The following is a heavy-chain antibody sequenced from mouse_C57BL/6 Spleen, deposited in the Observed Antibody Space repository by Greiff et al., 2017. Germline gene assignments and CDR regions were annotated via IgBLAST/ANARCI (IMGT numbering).Heavy chain of an antibody. CDR2: VYPRSGNT. CDR3: ARKRNTGSGAMDY. CDR1: GYNFTSYG. V-gene: IGHV1-81*01. Sequence: VQLQQSGAELARPGASVQLSCKASGYNFTSYGISWVKPRTGQGLAWIGEVYPRSGNTYYNEKFKGKATLTADKSSSPAYMELRSLTSEDSAVYYCARKRNTGSGAMDYWGQGTSVTVSS. D-gene: IGHD3-1*01. J-gene: IGHJ4*01.